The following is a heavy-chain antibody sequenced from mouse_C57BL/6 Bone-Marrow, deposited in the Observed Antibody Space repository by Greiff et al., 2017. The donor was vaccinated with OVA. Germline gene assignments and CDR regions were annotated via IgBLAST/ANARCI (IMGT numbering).Heavy chain of an antibody. CDR1: GFTFSSYT. CDR3: ARKTGTWYFDV. CDR2: ISGGGGNT. V-gene: IGHV5-9*01. J-gene: IGHJ1*03. D-gene: IGHD4-1*01. Sequence: VQLKESGGGLVKPGGSLKLSCAASGFTFSSYTMSWVRQTPEKRLEWVATISGGGGNTYYPDSVKGRFTISRDNAKNTLYLQMSSLRSEDTALYYCARKTGTWYFDVWGTGTTVTVSS.